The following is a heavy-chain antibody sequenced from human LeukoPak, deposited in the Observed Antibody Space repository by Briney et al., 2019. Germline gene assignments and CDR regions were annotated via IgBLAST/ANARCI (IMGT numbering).Heavy chain of an antibody. CDR3: ARRPSLTGYYSNYFDY. Sequence: SQTLSLTCAISGDSVSSNSASWNWIRQSPSRGLEWLGRTYYRSKWYSDSAVSVKSRITINPDTSKNQFSLQLNSVTPEDTAVYYCARRPSLTGYYSNYFDYWGQGALLTVSS. D-gene: IGHD3-9*01. V-gene: IGHV6-1*01. CDR1: GDSVSSNSAS. CDR2: TYYRSKWYS. J-gene: IGHJ4*02.